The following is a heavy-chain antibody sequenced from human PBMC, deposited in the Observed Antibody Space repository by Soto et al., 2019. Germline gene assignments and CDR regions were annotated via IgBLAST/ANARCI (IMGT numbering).Heavy chain of an antibody. CDR1: GGTFSSYA. V-gene: IGHV1-69*12. J-gene: IGHJ6*02. CDR2: IIPIFGTA. Sequence: QVQLVQSGAEVKKPGSSVKVSCKASGGTFSSYAISWVRQAPGQGLEWMGGIIPIFGTANYAQKFQGRVTITAAASTSTAYMELSSLRSEDTAVYYCARSITGTVSYYYGMDVWGQGTTVTVSS. CDR3: ARSITGTVSYYYGMDV. D-gene: IGHD1-20*01.